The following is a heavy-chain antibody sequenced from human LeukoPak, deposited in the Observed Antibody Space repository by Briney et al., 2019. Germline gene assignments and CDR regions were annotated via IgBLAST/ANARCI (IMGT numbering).Heavy chain of an antibody. D-gene: IGHD4-17*01. CDR1: GFTFSSYW. J-gene: IGHJ4*02. CDR2: INQDGSQK. CDR3: ARDWFDGDYDRFDY. Sequence: SGGSLRLSCAVSGFTFSSYWMSWFRQAPGKGLEWVANINQDGSQKFSVDSVKGRFTTSRDNAKNSLSLQMNSLRVEDTAVYYCARDWFDGDYDRFDYWGQGTLVTVSS. V-gene: IGHV3-7*03.